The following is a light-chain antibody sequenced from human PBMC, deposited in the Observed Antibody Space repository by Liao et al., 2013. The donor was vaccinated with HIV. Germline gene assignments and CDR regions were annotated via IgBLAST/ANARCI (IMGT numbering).Light chain of an antibody. V-gene: IGLV3-1*01. CDR1: KLGDKY. CDR3: QAWDSRTPYV. J-gene: IGLJ1*01. CDR2: QDT. Sequence: SYELTQPPSVSVSPGQTASITCSGDKLGDKYAFWYQQKPGQSPVLVVYQDTTRPSGIPERFSGSNSGNTATLTISGTQAMDEADYYCQAWDSRTPYVFGTGTKVTVL.